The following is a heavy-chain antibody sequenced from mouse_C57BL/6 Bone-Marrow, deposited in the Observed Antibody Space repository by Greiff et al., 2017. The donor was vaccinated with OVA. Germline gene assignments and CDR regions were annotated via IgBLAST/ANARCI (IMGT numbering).Heavy chain of an antibody. CDR1: GYTFTDYE. V-gene: IGHV1-15*01. CDR3: TRSPYFDV. Sequence: QVQLQQSGAELVRPGASVTLSCKASGYTFTDYEMPWVKQTPVHGLEWIGAIDPETGGTAYNQKFKGKAILTADKSSSTAYMKLRSLTSEDSAVYDCTRSPYFDVWGTGTTVTVSS. J-gene: IGHJ1*03. CDR2: IDPETGGT.